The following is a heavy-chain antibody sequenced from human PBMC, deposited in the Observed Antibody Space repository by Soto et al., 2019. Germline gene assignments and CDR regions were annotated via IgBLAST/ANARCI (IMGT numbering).Heavy chain of an antibody. V-gene: IGHV3-30*18. CDR1: GFTFSSYG. D-gene: IGHD6-6*01. CDR2: ISHDGSNK. CDR3: AKMDSSSSGYYGMDV. Sequence: QVQLVESGGGVVQPGRSLRLSCAASGFTFSSYGMHWVRQAPGKGLEWVAVISHDGSNKYYADSVKGRFTISRDNSKNTLYLQMNSLRPEDTAVYFCAKMDSSSSGYYGMDVWGQGTTVTVSS. J-gene: IGHJ6*02.